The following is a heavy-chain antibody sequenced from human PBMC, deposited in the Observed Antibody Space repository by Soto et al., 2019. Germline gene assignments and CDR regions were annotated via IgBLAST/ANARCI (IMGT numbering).Heavy chain of an antibody. Sequence: ASVKVSCKASGYTFTSYYMHWVRQAPGQGLEWMGIINPSGGSTSYAQKFQGRVTMTRDTSTSTVYMELSSLRSEDTAMYYCARGGIVDHYYYYGMDVWGQGTTVTVSS. CDR2: INPSGGST. D-gene: IGHD1-26*01. J-gene: IGHJ6*02. CDR3: ARGGIVDHYYYYGMDV. CDR1: GYTFTSYY. V-gene: IGHV1-46*01.